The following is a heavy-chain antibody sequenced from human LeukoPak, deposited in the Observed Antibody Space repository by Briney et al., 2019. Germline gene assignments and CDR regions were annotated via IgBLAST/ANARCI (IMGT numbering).Heavy chain of an antibody. D-gene: IGHD4-17*01. Sequence: SETLSLTCTVSGASISAYSWSWIRQPPGKGLEWIGCIHYSGNTHCNPSLESRVTLSVDTSKNQFSLKLSSVTAADTAVYYCARQDYGDEFFDYWGQGTLVTVSS. J-gene: IGHJ4*02. V-gene: IGHV4-59*08. CDR2: IHYSGNT. CDR1: GASISAYS. CDR3: ARQDYGDEFFDY.